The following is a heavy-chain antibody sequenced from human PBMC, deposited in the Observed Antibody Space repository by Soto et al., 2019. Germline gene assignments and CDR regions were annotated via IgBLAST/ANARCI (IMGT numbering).Heavy chain of an antibody. CDR1: GYSFTSFW. D-gene: IGHD5-12*01. V-gene: IGHV5-10-1*01. CDR3: ARLERYTGYELHFDY. Sequence: GESLKISCKGSGYSFTSFWISWVRQMPGKGLEWMGRIDPSDSYTSYSPSFQGHVTISADRSISTAYLQWSSLKASDTAMYYCARLERYTGYELHFDYWGQGTQVTVSS. CDR2: IDPSDSYT. J-gene: IGHJ4*02.